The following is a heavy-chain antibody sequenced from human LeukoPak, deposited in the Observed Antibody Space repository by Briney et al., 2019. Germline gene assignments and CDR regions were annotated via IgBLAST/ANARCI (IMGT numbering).Heavy chain of an antibody. D-gene: IGHD4-17*01. CDR2: MNPNSGNT. CDR3: ARPNHDYGDYPDY. J-gene: IGHJ4*02. CDR1: GYTFTSYD. V-gene: IGHV1-8*01. Sequence: ASVKASCKASGYTFTSYDINWVRQATGQGLEWMGWMNPNSGNTGYAQKFQGRVTMTRNTSISTAYMELSSLRSEDTAVYYCARPNHDYGDYPDYWGQGTLVTVSS.